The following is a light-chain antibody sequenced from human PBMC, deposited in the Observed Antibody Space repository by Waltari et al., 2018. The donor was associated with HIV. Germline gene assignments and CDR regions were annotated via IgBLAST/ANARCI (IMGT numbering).Light chain of an antibody. V-gene: IGKV3-20*01. CDR2: GAS. CDR3: QQYGSTPLT. Sequence: EIVLTQSPGTLSLSPGDRATLSCRASQSVRGSSLAWYQQKLGQAPRLLIYGASSRATGIPDRFNGSGSGTEFIFTISRLEPEDFAMYYCQQYGSTPLTFGGGTKMDI. J-gene: IGKJ4*01. CDR1: QSVRGSS.